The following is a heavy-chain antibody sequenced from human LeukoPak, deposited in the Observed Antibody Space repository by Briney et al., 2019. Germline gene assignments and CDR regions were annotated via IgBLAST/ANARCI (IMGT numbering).Heavy chain of an antibody. V-gene: IGHV4-59*01. CDR3: ARAYSSSWYWSEVYNWFDP. CDR1: GGSISSYY. D-gene: IGHD6-13*01. J-gene: IGHJ5*02. CDR2: IYYSGST. Sequence: PSETLFLTCTVSGGSISSYYWSWIRQPPGKGLEWIGYIYYSGSTNYNPSLKSRVTISVDTSKNQFSLKLSSVTAADTAVYYCARAYSSSWYWSEVYNWFDPWGQGTLVTVSS.